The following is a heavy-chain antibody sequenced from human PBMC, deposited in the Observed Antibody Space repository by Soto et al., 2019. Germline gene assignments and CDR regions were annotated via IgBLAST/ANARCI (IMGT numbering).Heavy chain of an antibody. Sequence: QVHRVQSGAEVKKPGASVKVSGQGSGYAFTTYGITWVRQAPGQGLEGMGWISAHNGNTNYAQKLQGRVTVTRDTSTSTAYMELRSLRYDDTAVYYCARGRYGDYWGQGALVTVSS. CDR2: ISAHNGNT. CDR1: GYAFTTYG. D-gene: IGHD1-1*01. V-gene: IGHV1-18*01. J-gene: IGHJ4*02. CDR3: ARGRYGDY.